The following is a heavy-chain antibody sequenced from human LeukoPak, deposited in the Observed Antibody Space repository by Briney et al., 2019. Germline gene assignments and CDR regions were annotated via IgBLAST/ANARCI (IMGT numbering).Heavy chain of an antibody. J-gene: IGHJ4*02. Sequence: PSETLSLTCTVSGGSISSGSYYWGWIRQPPGKGLEWIGSIYHSGSTYYNPSLKSRVTISVDTSKNQFSLKLSSVTAADTAVYYCARGYSSSWYRADGGPVYWGQGTLVTVSS. V-gene: IGHV4-39*07. D-gene: IGHD6-13*01. CDR1: GGSISSGSYY. CDR3: ARGYSSSWYRADGGPVY. CDR2: IYHSGST.